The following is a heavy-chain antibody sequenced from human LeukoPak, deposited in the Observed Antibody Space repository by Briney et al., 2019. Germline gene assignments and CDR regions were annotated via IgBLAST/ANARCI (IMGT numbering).Heavy chain of an antibody. Sequence: GGSLRLSCAASGSTFSSYAMSWVRQAPGKGLEWVSTINGGGVNTHYADSVGGRFTISRDNSKNTLFLQMNSLRDEDTAVYYCAKGITYCSGGDCSSNYFDFWGQGALVTVSS. CDR2: INGGGVNT. V-gene: IGHV3-23*01. D-gene: IGHD2-15*01. J-gene: IGHJ4*02. CDR3: AKGITYCSGGDCSSNYFDF. CDR1: GSTFSSYA.